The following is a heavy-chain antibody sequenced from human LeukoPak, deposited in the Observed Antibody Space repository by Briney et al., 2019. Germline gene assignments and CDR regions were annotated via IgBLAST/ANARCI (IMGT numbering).Heavy chain of an antibody. CDR2: ISGSSRYI. CDR3: ARDGTAAGAMVTYYYYYYMDV. D-gene: IGHD5-18*01. CDR1: GFTFSTYS. J-gene: IGHJ6*03. Sequence: GGSLRLSCVASGFTFSTYSLNWVRQAPGKGLEWVSSISGSSRYIYYADLVKGRFTISRDNAKNSLYLQMNSLRAEDTAVYYCARDGTAAGAMVTYYYYYYMDVWGKGTTVTVSS. V-gene: IGHV3-21*01.